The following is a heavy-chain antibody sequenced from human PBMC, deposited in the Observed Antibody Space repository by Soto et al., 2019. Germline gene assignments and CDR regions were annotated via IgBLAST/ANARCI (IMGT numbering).Heavy chain of an antibody. Sequence: GGSLRLSCAASGFTFSSYGMHWVRQAPGKGLEWVAVISYDGSNKYYADSVKGRFTISRDNSKNTLYLQMNSLRAEDTAVYYCAKDHVGELGPAFDIWGQGTMVTVSS. CDR1: GFTFSSYG. V-gene: IGHV3-30*18. D-gene: IGHD1-26*01. CDR2: ISYDGSNK. J-gene: IGHJ3*02. CDR3: AKDHVGELGPAFDI.